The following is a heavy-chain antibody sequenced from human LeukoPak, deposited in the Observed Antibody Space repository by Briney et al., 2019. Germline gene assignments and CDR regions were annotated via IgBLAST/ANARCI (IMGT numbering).Heavy chain of an antibody. Sequence: PGGFLRLSCAASGFTFSSYAMSWVRQAPGKGLVWVSHINSDGSWTSYADSVKGRFTISKDNAKNTVYLQMNNLRAEDTAVYYCVSFYKTYWGRGTLVTVSS. J-gene: IGHJ4*02. CDR1: GFTFSSYA. D-gene: IGHD2/OR15-2a*01. CDR2: INSDGSWT. CDR3: VSFYKTY. V-gene: IGHV3-74*01.